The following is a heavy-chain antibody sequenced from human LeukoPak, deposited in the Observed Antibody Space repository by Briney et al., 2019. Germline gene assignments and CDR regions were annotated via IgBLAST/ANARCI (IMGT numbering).Heavy chain of an antibody. Sequence: ASVKVSCKASGYTFTGYYMHWVRQAPGQGLEWMGWINPNSGGTNYAQKFQGRVTMTRDTSISTAYMELSRLRSDDTAVYYCARVLDYGDRYDAFDIWGQGTMVTVSS. CDR2: INPNSGGT. D-gene: IGHD4-17*01. CDR1: GYTFTGYY. J-gene: IGHJ3*02. CDR3: ARVLDYGDRYDAFDI. V-gene: IGHV1-2*02.